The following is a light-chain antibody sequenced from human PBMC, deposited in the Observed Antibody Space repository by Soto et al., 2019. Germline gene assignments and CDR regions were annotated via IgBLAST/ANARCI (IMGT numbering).Light chain of an antibody. CDR1: SSDVGGYNY. Sequence: QSALTQPASVSGSPGQSITISCTGTSSDVGGYNYVSGYQQHPGKAPKLRIYDVSNRPSGVSNRFSGSKSGNTASLTSSGLQAEEEADYYCSSYTSSSTYVVFGGGTKLTVL. CDR3: SSYTSSSTYVV. J-gene: IGLJ2*01. CDR2: DVS. V-gene: IGLV2-14*01.